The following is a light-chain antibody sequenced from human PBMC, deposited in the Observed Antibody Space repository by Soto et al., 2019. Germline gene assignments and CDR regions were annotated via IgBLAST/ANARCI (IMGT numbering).Light chain of an antibody. CDR2: GAS. CDR3: QQYGGSPIT. J-gene: IGKJ5*01. Sequence: DIVMTHTPDSLSLSPGGRATLSCKASQSVSRRLAWYQQSPGQSPRLLISGASMRASGVPVRFIGSGSGTDFTLTITRLEPEDFAVYYCQQYGGSPITFGLGTRLEI. CDR1: QSVSRR. V-gene: IGKV3-20*01.